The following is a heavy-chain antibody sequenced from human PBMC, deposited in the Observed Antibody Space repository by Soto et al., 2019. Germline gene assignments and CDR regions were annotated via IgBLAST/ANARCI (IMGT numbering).Heavy chain of an antibody. J-gene: IGHJ5*02. CDR1: GYKFTSSW. V-gene: IGHV5-51*01. Sequence: GESLKISCRTSGYKFTSSWIAWVRQMPCKGLEWMGIIFPSDSDTRYSPSFQGQVTIPADRSTSTVFLQWASLKASDTAVYFCARKDKSGYFNWFDPWGQGTLVTVSS. CDR3: ARKDKSGYFNWFDP. D-gene: IGHD3-22*01. CDR2: IFPSDSDT.